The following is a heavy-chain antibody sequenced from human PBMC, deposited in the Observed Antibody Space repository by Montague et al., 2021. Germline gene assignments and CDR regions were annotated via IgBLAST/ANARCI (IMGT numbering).Heavy chain of an antibody. CDR3: GRDYWGSIDY. CDR1: GGSVNGYD. CDR2: MRSSGSP. V-gene: IGHV4-59*02. J-gene: IGHJ4*01. Sequence: SKTLSLTCSVSGGSVNGYDWSWIRQPPGKGLEWIGYMRSSGSPNXNPSFKSRLAISIDRSRNQFSLELSFVTAADTAIYFCGRDYWGSIDYWGHGILVTVSS. D-gene: IGHD7-27*01.